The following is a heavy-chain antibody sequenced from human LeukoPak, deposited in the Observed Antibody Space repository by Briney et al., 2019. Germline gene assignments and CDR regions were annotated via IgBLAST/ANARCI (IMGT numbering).Heavy chain of an antibody. J-gene: IGHJ5*02. CDR3: ARGYCSGGSCYRGHNWFDP. CDR2: ITPSGGST. D-gene: IGHD2-15*01. Sequence: ASVKVTCKASGYTFTSYYMHLVRQAPGQGLELMGIITPSGGSTSYAQKFQGRVTMTRDTSTSTVYMELSSLRSEDTAVYYCARGYCSGGSCYRGHNWFDPWGQGTLVTVSS. CDR1: GYTFTSYY. V-gene: IGHV1-46*01.